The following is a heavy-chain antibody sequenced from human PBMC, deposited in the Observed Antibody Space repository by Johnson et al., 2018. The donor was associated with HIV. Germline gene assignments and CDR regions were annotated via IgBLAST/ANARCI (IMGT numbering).Heavy chain of an antibody. D-gene: IGHD6-19*01. CDR2: ISYDGSNK. Sequence: QVQLVESGGGVVQPGRSLRLSCEASGFTFSSYAMHWVRQAPGKGLEWVAVISYDGSNKYYADSVKGRFTISRDNAKTSLYLQMNSLRAEDTALYYCARVGAVAGMYSIWGQGTMVTVSS. CDR1: GFTFSSYA. J-gene: IGHJ3*02. CDR3: ARVGAVAGMYSI. V-gene: IGHV3-30-3*01.